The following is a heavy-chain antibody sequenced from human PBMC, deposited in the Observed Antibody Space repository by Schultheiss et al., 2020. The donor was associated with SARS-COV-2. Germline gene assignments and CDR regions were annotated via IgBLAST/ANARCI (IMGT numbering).Heavy chain of an antibody. CDR1: GFTFSSYG. J-gene: IGHJ6*03. Sequence: GESLKISCAASGFTFSSYGMHWVRQAPGKGLEWVAVIWYDGSNKYYADSVKGRFTISRDNSKNTLYLQMNSLRAEDTAVYYCARGGLGGIAARRVYYYYYMDVWGKGTTVTVSS. V-gene: IGHV3-33*08. CDR3: ARGGLGGIAARRVYYYYYMDV. CDR2: IWYDGSNK. D-gene: IGHD6-6*01.